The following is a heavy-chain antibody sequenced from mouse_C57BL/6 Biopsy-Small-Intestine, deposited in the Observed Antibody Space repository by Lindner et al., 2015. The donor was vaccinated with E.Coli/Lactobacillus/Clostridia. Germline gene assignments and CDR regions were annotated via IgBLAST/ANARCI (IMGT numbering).Heavy chain of an antibody. CDR1: GYTFVGYY. CDR3: AREYGASYYYYYYMDV. J-gene: IGHJ1*03. CDR2: INPNSGGT. Sequence: SVKVSCKASGYTFVGYYIHWVRQAPGQGLEWMGRINPNSGGTNYAQNFQGRVTITRDTSISSAYMELNRLRSDDTAVYFCAREYGASYYYYYYMDVWGKGTTVTVSS. V-gene: IGHV1-64*01. D-gene: IGHD2-10*01.